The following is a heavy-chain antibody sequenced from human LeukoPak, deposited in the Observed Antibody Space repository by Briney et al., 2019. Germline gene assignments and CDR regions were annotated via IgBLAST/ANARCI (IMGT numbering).Heavy chain of an antibody. J-gene: IGHJ4*02. CDR2: ISSSSSTI. D-gene: IGHD6-19*01. CDR3: ASLGQRQWLVPPGLDY. CDR1: GFTFSSYS. V-gene: IGHV3-48*04. Sequence: GGSLRLSCAASGFTFSSYSMNWVRQAPGKGLEWVSYISSSSSTIYYADSVKGRFTISRDNAKNSLYLQMNSLRAEDTAVYYCASLGQRQWLVPPGLDYWGQGTLVTVSS.